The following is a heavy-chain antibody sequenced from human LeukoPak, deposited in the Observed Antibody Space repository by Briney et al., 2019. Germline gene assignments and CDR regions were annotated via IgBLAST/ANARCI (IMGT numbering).Heavy chain of an antibody. V-gene: IGHV3-21*01. CDR3: ARDYPYYYYMDV. J-gene: IGHJ6*03. Sequence: GGSLRLSCAAFGFTFSSYSMNWVRQAPGKGLEWVSSISSTSSYIYYADSVKGRFTISRDNAKNSLYLQMNSLRAEDTAVYYCARDYPYYYYMDVWGKGTTVTISS. CDR1: GFTFSSYS. CDR2: ISSTSSYI.